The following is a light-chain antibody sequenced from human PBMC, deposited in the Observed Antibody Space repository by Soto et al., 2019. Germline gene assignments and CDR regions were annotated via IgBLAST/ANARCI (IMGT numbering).Light chain of an antibody. Sequence: QSVLTQPASVSGSPGQSITISCTGTSSDVGSYNLVSWYQQHPGKAPKLMIYEGSKRPSGVSNRFSGSKSGNTASLTISGLQAEDEADYYCCSYAGSHYVFGTGTNVTV. CDR3: CSYAGSHYV. J-gene: IGLJ1*01. CDR2: EGS. V-gene: IGLV2-23*01. CDR1: SSDVGSYNL.